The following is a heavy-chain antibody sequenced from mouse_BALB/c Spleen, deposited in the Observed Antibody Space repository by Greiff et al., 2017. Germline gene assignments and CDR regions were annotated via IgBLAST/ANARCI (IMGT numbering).Heavy chain of an antibody. J-gene: IGHJ4*01. CDR1: GYTFTSYW. CDR3: ARIYGYRDAMDY. D-gene: IGHD2-2*01. Sequence: QVQLQQPGAELVKPGASVKLSCKASGYTFTSYWMHWVKQRPGQGLEWIGEINPSNGRTNYNEKFKSKATLTVDKSSSTAYMQLSSLTSEDSAVYYCARIYGYRDAMDYWGQGTSVTVSS. CDR2: INPSNGRT. V-gene: IGHV1S81*02.